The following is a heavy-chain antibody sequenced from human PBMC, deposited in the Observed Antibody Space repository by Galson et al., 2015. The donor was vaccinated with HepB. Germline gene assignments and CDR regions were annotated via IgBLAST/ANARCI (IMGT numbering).Heavy chain of an antibody. D-gene: IGHD3-10*01. CDR1: GGTFSSYA. J-gene: IGHJ6*02. V-gene: IGHV1-69*06. CDR2: IIPIFGTA. Sequence: SVKVSCKASGGTFSSYAISWVRQAPGQGLEWMGGIIPIFGTANYAQKFQGRVTTTADKSTSTAYMELSSLRSEDTAVYYCASRITMVRGVISYYYGMDVWGQGTTVTVSS. CDR3: ASRITMVRGVISYYYGMDV.